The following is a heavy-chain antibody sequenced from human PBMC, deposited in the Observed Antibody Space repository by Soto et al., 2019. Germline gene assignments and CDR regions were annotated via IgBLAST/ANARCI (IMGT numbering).Heavy chain of an antibody. V-gene: IGHV3-48*01. CDR2: ISSSSSTI. Sequence: GGSLRLSCAASGFTFSSYSMNWVRQAPGKGLEWVSYISSSSSTIYYADSVKGRFTISRDNAKNSLYLQMNSLRAEDTAVYYCARGNPLTRITSYYYYMDVWGKGTTVTVSS. D-gene: IGHD2-2*01. CDR1: GFTFSSYS. J-gene: IGHJ6*03. CDR3: ARGNPLTRITSYYYYMDV.